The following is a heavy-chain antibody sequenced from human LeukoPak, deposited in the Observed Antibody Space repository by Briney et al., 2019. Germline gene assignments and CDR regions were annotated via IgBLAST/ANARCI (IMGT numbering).Heavy chain of an antibody. CDR1: GFTVSSNY. Sequence: PGGSLRLSCAASGFTVSSNYMSWVRQAPGKGLEWVSVIYSGGSTYYADSVKGRFTISRDNSKNTLYLQMNSLRAEDTAVYYCARTRLGATRDFDIWGQGTMVTVSS. V-gene: IGHV3-53*01. D-gene: IGHD1-26*01. J-gene: IGHJ3*02. CDR3: ARTRLGATRDFDI. CDR2: IYSGGST.